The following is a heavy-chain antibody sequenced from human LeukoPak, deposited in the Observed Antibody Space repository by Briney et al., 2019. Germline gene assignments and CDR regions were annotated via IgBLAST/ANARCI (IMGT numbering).Heavy chain of an antibody. Sequence: PGGSLRLSCAASGFTFSSYAMSWVRQAPGKGLEWVSAISGSGGNTYYADSVKGRFTISRDNSKNTLYLQMNSLRAEDTVIYYCAIEGSSSLTLDYWGQGTLVTVSS. J-gene: IGHJ4*02. CDR3: AIEGSSSLTLDY. D-gene: IGHD6-6*01. V-gene: IGHV3-23*01. CDR2: ISGSGGNT. CDR1: GFTFSSYA.